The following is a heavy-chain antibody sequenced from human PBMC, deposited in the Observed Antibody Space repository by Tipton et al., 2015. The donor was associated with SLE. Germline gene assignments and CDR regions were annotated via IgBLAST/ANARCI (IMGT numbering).Heavy chain of an antibody. Sequence: SLRLSCAVSGGSISSSNWWSWVRQPPGKGLEWIGEIYHSGSTNYNPSLKSRVTISVDKSKNQFSLKLSSVTAADTAVYYCARAPLMGKVFYFDYWGQGTLLTVSS. J-gene: IGHJ4*02. D-gene: IGHD3-16*01. V-gene: IGHV4-4*02. CDR1: GGSISSSNW. CDR3: ARAPLMGKVFYFDY. CDR2: IYHSGST.